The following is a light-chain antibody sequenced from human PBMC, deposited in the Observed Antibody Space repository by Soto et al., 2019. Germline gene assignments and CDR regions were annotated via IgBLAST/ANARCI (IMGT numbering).Light chain of an antibody. CDR1: QSVSSSS. CDR2: GAS. J-gene: IGKJ1*01. Sequence: EIGLTQSPGTLSLSPGERATLSCRASQSVSSSSLAWYQQRSGQAPRLLIYGASTRATGIPARFSGSGSGTDFTLTISRLEPEDSAVYYCQQSGRPFGQGTKVDIK. CDR3: QQSGRP. V-gene: IGKV3-20*01.